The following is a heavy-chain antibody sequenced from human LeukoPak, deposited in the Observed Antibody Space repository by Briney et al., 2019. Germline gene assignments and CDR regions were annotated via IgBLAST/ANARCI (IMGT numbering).Heavy chain of an antibody. CDR1: GYTFTGYY. V-gene: IGHV1-2*02. J-gene: IGHJ4*02. D-gene: IGHD3-16*02. Sequence: GASVKVSCKASGYTFTGYYMHWVRQAPGQGLEWMGWINPNSGGTNYAQKFQGRVTMTRDTSISTAYMELSRLRSDDTAVYYCARDLRSWGSYRHDHPFDYWGQGTLVTVSS. CDR2: INPNSGGT. CDR3: ARDLRSWGSYRHDHPFDY.